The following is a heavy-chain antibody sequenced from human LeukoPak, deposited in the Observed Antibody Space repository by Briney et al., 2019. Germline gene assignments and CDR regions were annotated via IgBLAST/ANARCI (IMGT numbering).Heavy chain of an antibody. CDR1: GYTFSSYG. V-gene: IGHV1-18*01. J-gene: IGHJ4*02. D-gene: IGHD3-3*01. CDR2: ISAYNGNT. CDR3: ARGYDFWSGYSNFDY. Sequence: ASVKVSCKASGYTFSSYGISWVRQAPGQGLEWMGWISAYNGNTNYAQKVQGRVTMTTDTSTSTAYMELRSLRSDDTAVYYCARGYDFWSGYSNFDYWGQGTLVTVSS.